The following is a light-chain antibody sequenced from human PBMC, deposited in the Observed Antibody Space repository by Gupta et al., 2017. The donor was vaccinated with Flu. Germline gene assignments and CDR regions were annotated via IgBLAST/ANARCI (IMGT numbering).Light chain of an antibody. CDR1: SRDVGGFNY. CDR2: EVA. V-gene: IGLV2-14*01. Sequence: SRDVGGFNYGSWFQQHPGKAPKLRIYEVAKRPSGVSYRFSGTKSRNTASLTISGLQAEDEADYYCSSYTTSSTPEVFGGGTKLTVL. CDR3: SSYTTSSTPEV. J-gene: IGLJ2*01.